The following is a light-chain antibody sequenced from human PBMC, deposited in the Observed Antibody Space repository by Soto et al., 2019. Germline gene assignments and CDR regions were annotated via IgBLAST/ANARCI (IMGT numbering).Light chain of an antibody. J-gene: IGKJ2*01. CDR3: QQYNKWPYT. CDR2: DAF. CDR1: QSVGRN. V-gene: IGKV3-15*01. Sequence: EIMMTQSPATLAVFPGERVTLSCRASQSVGRNLAWYQQKPGQAPRLLVYDAFVRATNLPARFSGSGSEKEFTLDIGSLQSDDLAVYYCQQYNKWPYTFGQGTKLE.